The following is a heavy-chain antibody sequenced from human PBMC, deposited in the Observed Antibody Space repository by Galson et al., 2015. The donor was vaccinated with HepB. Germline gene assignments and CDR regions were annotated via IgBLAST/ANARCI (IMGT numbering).Heavy chain of an antibody. Sequence: QSGAEVKKPGESLRISCKGSGYSFTSYWISWVRQMPGKGLEWMGRIDPSDSYTNYSPSFQGHVTISADKSISTAYLQWSSLKASDTAMYYCARNGVWFGELLAAGNWFDPWGQGTLVTVSS. J-gene: IGHJ5*02. V-gene: IGHV5-10-1*01. CDR3: ARNGVWFGELLAAGNWFDP. CDR1: GYSFTSYW. CDR2: IDPSDSYT. D-gene: IGHD3-10*01.